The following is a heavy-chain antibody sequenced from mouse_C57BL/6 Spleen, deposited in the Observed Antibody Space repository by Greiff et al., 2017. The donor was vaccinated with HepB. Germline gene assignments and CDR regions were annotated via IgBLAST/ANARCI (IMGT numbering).Heavy chain of an antibody. Sequence: EVQRVESGPGMVKPSQSLSLTCTVTGYSITSGYDWHWIRHFPGNKLEWMGYISYSGSTNYNPSLKSRISITHDTSKNHFFLKLNSVTTEDTATYYCARRWLLYWYFDVWGTGTTVTVSS. CDR2: ISYSGST. V-gene: IGHV3-1*01. D-gene: IGHD2-3*01. CDR1: GYSITSGYD. J-gene: IGHJ1*03. CDR3: ARRWLLYWYFDV.